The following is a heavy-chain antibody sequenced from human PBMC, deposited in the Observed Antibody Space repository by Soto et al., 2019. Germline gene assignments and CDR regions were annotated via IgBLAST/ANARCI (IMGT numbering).Heavy chain of an antibody. D-gene: IGHD2-15*01. J-gene: IGHJ5*02. V-gene: IGHV4-61*01. CDR3: ERIVVGDPVDL. Sequence: SETLSLTCSVSGDSVSTDRYFWTWIRQPPGKGLEWIAYISYTGDTNYNPSLKSRVTISIDTSRNQFSLTLTSVTAADTAVYFCERIVVGDPVDLWGQGYLVTVSS. CDR1: GDSVSTDRYF. CDR2: ISYTGDT.